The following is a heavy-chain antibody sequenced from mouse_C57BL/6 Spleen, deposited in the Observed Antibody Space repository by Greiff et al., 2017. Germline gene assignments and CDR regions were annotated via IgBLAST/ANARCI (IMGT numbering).Heavy chain of an antibody. V-gene: IGHV5-9-1*02. J-gene: IGHJ2*01. CDR1: GFTFSSYA. D-gene: IGHD1-1*01. CDR2: ISSGGDYI. CDR3: TTYGSSYDFDY. Sequence: EVKLVESGEGLVKPGGSLKLSCAASGFTFSSYAMSWVRQTPEKRLEWVAYISSGGDYIYYADTVKGRFTISRDNARNTLYLQMSSLKSEDTAMYYCTTYGSSYDFDYWGQGTTLTVSS.